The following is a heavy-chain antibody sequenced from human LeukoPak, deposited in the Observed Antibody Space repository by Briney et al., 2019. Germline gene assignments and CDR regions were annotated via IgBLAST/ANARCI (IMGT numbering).Heavy chain of an antibody. CDR2: INPSDGTT. Sequence: ASVKVSCKASGYAFTTYFIQWVRQAPGQGLEWMGIINPSDGTTSYAQKFQGRVTMTRDTSTSTVYMELRSLRSEDTAVFYCARIHKYCNDGVCSDYWGQGTLVTVSS. J-gene: IGHJ4*02. V-gene: IGHV1-46*01. D-gene: IGHD2-8*01. CDR1: GYAFTTYF. CDR3: ARIHKYCNDGVCSDY.